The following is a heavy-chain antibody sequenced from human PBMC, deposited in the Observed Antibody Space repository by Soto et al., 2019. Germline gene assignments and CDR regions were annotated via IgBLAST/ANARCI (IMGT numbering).Heavy chain of an antibody. V-gene: IGHV3-9*01. Sequence: EVQLVESGGGLVQPGRSLRLSCAASGFTFDDYAMHWVQQSPGKGLEWVSGISWNSGSIGYADSVKGQFTISRDNAKNSLYLQMNSLRAEDTALYYCAKDRGLVLSFYFDYWGQGTLVTVSS. J-gene: IGHJ4*02. CDR3: AKDRGLVLSFYFDY. CDR2: ISWNSGSI. CDR1: GFTFDDYA. D-gene: IGHD6-19*01.